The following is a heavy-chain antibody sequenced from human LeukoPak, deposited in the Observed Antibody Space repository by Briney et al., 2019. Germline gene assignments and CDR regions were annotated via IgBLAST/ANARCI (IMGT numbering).Heavy chain of an antibody. D-gene: IGHD6-6*01. V-gene: IGHV4-34*01. CDR2: INHSGST. CDR1: GGSFSGHY. J-gene: IGHJ4*02. Sequence: PSETLSLTCAVYGGSFSGHYWSWIRQPPGKGLEWIGEINHSGSTNYNPSLESRVTISVDTSKNHFSLKLTSVTAADTAVYYCARHRFAAARLRALDYWGQGTLVTVSS. CDR3: ARHRFAAARLRALDY.